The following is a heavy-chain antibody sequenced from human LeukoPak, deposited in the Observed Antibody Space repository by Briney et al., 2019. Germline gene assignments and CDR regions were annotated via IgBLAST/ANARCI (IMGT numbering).Heavy chain of an antibody. Sequence: RPGGSLRLSCTASGFTFSSYAMSWVRQAPGKGLEWVSGISDSGGSTNYADSVKGRFTISRDNSKNTLYLQMNSLRAEDTAVYYSAKTLTRADYWGQGTLVTVSS. CDR3: AKTLTRADY. CDR2: ISDSGGST. J-gene: IGHJ4*02. D-gene: IGHD4-11*01. CDR1: GFTFSSYA. V-gene: IGHV3-23*01.